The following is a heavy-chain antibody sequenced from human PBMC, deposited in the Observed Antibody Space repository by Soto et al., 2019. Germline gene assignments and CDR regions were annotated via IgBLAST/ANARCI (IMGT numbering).Heavy chain of an antibody. J-gene: IGHJ6*03. CDR1: GYTFTGYY. CDR2: INPNSGGT. D-gene: IGHD2-8*01. V-gene: IGHV1-2*04. Sequence: ASVKVSCKASGYTFTGYYMHWVRQAPGQGLEWMGWINPNSGGTNYAQKFQGWVTMTRDTSISTAYMELSRLRSDDTAVYYCARGYMNGAWGYGYYMDVWGKGTTVTVSS. CDR3: ARGYMNGAWGYGYYMDV.